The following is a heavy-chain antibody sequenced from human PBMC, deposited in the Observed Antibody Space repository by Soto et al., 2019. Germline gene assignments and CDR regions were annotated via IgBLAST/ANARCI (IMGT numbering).Heavy chain of an antibody. V-gene: IGHV3-33*01. CDR3: AREHYSSSWYYYYGMDV. D-gene: IGHD6-13*01. CDR1: GFTFSSYG. Sequence: QVQLVESGGGVVQPGRSLRLSCAASGFTFSSYGMHWVRQAPGKGLEWVAVIWYDGSNKYYADSVKGRFTISRDNSKNTLYMQMKSLRDEDKAVYYCAREHYSSSWYYYYGMDVWGQGTTVTVSS. J-gene: IGHJ6*02. CDR2: IWYDGSNK.